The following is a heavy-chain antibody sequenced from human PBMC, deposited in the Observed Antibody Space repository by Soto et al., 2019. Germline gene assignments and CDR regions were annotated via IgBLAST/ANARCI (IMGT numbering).Heavy chain of an antibody. J-gene: IGHJ5*02. CDR1: GFTFSSYA. CDR3: AKGPLRMVRGVIIGGWFDP. CDR2: ISGSGGST. D-gene: IGHD3-10*01. Sequence: PGGSLRLSCAASGFTFSSYAMSGVRQAPGKGLEWVSAISGSGGSTYYADSVKGRFTISRDNSKNTLYLQMNSLRAEDTAVYYCAKGPLRMVRGVIIGGWFDPWGQGTLVTVSS. V-gene: IGHV3-23*01.